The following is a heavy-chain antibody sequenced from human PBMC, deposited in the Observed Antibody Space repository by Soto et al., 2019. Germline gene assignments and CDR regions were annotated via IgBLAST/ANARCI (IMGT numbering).Heavy chain of an antibody. V-gene: IGHV3-21*01. Sequence: GGSLRLSCAASGFTFSSYSMNWVRQAPGKGLEWVSSIFISSSYIYYADSVKGRFTISRDNAKNSLYLQMNSLRADDTAVYYCARVPYGGSYWREFDYWGQGTRVTVPS. D-gene: IGHD1-26*01. CDR3: ARVPYGGSYWREFDY. CDR2: IFISSSYI. CDR1: GFTFSSYS. J-gene: IGHJ4*02.